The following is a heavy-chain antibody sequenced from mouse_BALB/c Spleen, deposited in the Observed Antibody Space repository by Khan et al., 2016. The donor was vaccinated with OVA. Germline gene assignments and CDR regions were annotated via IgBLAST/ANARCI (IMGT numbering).Heavy chain of an antibody. CDR1: GYTFTDYY. Sequence: QVQLQQSGAELARPGASVKLSCKASGYTFTDYYINWVKQRTGQGLEWIGEISPGSGDTYYNERFKGKATLTADKSSSTAYMQLSSLTAEASAVYFCARRNYCGDNFAYWGQGTLVTVSA. V-gene: IGHV1-77*01. CDR2: ISPGSGDT. D-gene: IGHD1-1*01. CDR3: ARRNYCGDNFAY. J-gene: IGHJ3*01.